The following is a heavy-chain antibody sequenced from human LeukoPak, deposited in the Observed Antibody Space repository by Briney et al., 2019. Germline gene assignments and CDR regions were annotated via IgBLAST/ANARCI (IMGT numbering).Heavy chain of an antibody. Sequence: TTSETLSLTCTVSGDSISSTSYYWDWIRQPPGKGLEWIGSTYNSGTTYYNPSLKSRVTISVDTSKNQFSLKVSSVTAADTAVYYCASRVYGLGSFNYWGQGTLVTVSS. J-gene: IGHJ4*01. CDR1: GDSISSTSYY. V-gene: IGHV4-39*01. D-gene: IGHD3-10*01. CDR3: ASRVYGLGSFNY. CDR2: TYNSGTT.